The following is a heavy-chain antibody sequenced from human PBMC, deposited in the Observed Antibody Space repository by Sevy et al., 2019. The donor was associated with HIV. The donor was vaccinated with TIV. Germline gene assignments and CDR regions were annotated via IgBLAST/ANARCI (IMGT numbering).Heavy chain of an antibody. Sequence: SETLSLTCAVYGGSFSGYYWSWIHQPPGKGLEWIGEINHSGSTNYNPSLKSRVTISVDTSKNQFSLKLSSVTAADTAVYYCARGVSPEYPGIAAAGMAYFDYWGQGTLVTVSS. CDR3: ARGVSPEYPGIAAAGMAYFDY. D-gene: IGHD6-13*01. V-gene: IGHV4-34*01. CDR1: GGSFSGYY. CDR2: INHSGST. J-gene: IGHJ4*02.